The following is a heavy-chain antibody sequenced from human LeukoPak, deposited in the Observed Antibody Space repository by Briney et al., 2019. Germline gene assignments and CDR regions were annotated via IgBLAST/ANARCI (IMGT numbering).Heavy chain of an antibody. D-gene: IGHD5-18*01. CDR3: ARARGYSYGYEGYFDY. J-gene: IGHJ4*02. V-gene: IGHV1-69*05. Sequence: GASVKVSCKASGGTFSSYAISWVRQAPGQGLEWMGGIIPIFGTANYAQKFQGRVTITTDESTSTAYMELSSLRSEGTAVYYCARARGYSYGYEGYFDYWGQGTLVTVSS. CDR1: GGTFSSYA. CDR2: IIPIFGTA.